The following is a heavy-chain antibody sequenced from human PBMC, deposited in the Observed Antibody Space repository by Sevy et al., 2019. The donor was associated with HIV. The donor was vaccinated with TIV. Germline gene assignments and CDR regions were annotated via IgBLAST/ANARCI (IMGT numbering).Heavy chain of an antibody. CDR3: AREGCTKPHDY. J-gene: IGHJ4*02. Sequence: GGSLRLSCAASGFTFSKYSMSWVRQPPGKGLEWVSILSFGGGGINYADSVKGRFTISRENSKSSVYLQMNNLRPEDTAVYYCAREGCTKPHDYWGQGTLVTVSS. CDR2: LSFGGGGI. D-gene: IGHD2-8*01. V-gene: IGHV3-23*01. CDR1: GFTFSKYS.